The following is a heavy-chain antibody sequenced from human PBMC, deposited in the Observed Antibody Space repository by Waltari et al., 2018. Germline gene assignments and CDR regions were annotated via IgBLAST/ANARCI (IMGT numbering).Heavy chain of an antibody. V-gene: IGHV3-48*03. CDR3: ARVLSSGYYYSDY. CDR2: ISSSGSTI. Sequence: EVQLVESGGGLVQPGGSLRLSCAASGFTFSSYEMNWVRQAPGKGLEWVAYISSSGSTIYYADSVKGRFTISRDNAKNSLYLQMNSLRAEDTAVYYCARVLSSGYYYSDYWGQGTLVTVSS. D-gene: IGHD3-22*01. CDR1: GFTFSSYE. J-gene: IGHJ4*02.